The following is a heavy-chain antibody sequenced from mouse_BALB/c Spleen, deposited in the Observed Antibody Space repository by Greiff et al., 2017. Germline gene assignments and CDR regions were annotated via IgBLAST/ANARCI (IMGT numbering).Heavy chain of an antibody. CDR1: GYTFPSFW. V-gene: IGHV1-52*01. J-gene: IGHJ2*01. CDR3: AREDNWDHFDY. CDR2: IDPYDSET. D-gene: IGHD4-1*01. Sequence: QVQLQQPGAELVRPGASVKLSCKASGYTFPSFWMNWVKQSPAQGLEWIGRIDPYDSETHYNQKFKDKAILTVDKSSSTAYMQLSSLTSEDSAVFYCAREDNWDHFDYWGQGTTLTGSS.